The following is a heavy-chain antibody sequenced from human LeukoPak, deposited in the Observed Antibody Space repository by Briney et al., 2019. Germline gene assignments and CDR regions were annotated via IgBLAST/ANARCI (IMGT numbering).Heavy chain of an antibody. D-gene: IGHD3-22*01. CDR2: IYPGDSDT. CDR1: GYDFSDYW. CDR3: ARLRGYYYDSYGYYVDY. Sequence: GESLKISCKGSGYDFSDYWIGWVRQMPGKGLEWMGIIYPGDSDTKYSPSFQGQVTISADKSISTAYLQWSSLKASDTAMYYCARLRGYYYDSYGYYVDYWGQGTLVTVSS. J-gene: IGHJ4*02. V-gene: IGHV5-51*01.